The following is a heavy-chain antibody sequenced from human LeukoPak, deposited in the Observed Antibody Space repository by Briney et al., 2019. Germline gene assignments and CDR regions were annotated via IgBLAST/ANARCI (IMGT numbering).Heavy chain of an antibody. CDR3: ARDAEEGYDSSGYYDY. V-gene: IGHV1-46*01. J-gene: IGHJ4*02. D-gene: IGHD3-22*01. Sequence: ASVKVSCKASGYTFTSYYMHWVRQAPGQGLEWMGIINPSGGSTSYAQKFQGRVTMTRDTSTSTVYMELSSLRSEDTAVYYCARDAEEGYDSSGYYDYWGQGTLVTVSS. CDR1: GYTFTSYY. CDR2: INPSGGST.